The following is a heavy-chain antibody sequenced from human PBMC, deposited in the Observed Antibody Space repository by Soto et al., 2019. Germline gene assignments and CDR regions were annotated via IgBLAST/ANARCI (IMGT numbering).Heavy chain of an antibody. CDR1: GFTFRGSW. J-gene: IGHJ4*02. CDR3: TRDRAFNRFDF. Sequence: LRLSCVDSGFTFRGSWMAWVRQAPGRGLEWVANIKEDGSARNYVDSVKGRFIVSRDNAKNSLFLQMNSLRAEDTAVYYCTRDRAFNRFDFWGQGTLVTVSS. V-gene: IGHV3-7*01. D-gene: IGHD3-10*01. CDR2: IKEDGSAR.